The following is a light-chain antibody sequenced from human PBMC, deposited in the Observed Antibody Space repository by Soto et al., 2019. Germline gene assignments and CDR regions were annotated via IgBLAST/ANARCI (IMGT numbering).Light chain of an antibody. CDR2: STN. V-gene: IGLV8-61*01. CDR1: SGSVSTNYY. CDR3: VLYMGSGIKV. Sequence: QAVVTQEPSFSVSPGGTVTLTCGLSSGSVSTNYYPSWYQQTPGQAPRTLIYSTNTRSSGVPDSFSGSILGNKAALTITGAQADDESDYYCVLYMGSGIKVFGGGTKLTVL. J-gene: IGLJ3*02.